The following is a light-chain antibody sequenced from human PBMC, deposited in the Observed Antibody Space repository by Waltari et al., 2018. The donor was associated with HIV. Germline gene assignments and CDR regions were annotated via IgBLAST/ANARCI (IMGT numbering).Light chain of an antibody. Sequence: DIVLTQSPPLVSASVGDRITITCRASQGIRNYLAWYQRKPGRAPKLIVYGASTLKEGVPSRFGGGGSGTQFTLTITRLQPEDFATYFCQQESSSPLTFGPGTRVDVK. V-gene: IGKV1-9*01. CDR1: QGIRNY. CDR2: GAS. CDR3: QQESSSPLT. J-gene: IGKJ3*01.